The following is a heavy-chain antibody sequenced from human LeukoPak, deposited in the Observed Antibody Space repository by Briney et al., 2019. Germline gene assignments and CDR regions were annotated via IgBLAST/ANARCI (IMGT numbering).Heavy chain of an antibody. V-gene: IGHV3-23*01. CDR3: AKAALGNWNDVSDY. D-gene: IGHD1-20*01. CDR1: GFTFSTYA. CDR2: ISGRGVST. Sequence: GGSLRLSCAASGFTFSTYAMSWVRQAPGKGLEWVSAISGRGVSTSYADSVRGRFTISRDNSKNTLYLQMNSLRAEDTAVYYCAKAALGNWNDVSDYWGQGTLVTVSS. J-gene: IGHJ4*02.